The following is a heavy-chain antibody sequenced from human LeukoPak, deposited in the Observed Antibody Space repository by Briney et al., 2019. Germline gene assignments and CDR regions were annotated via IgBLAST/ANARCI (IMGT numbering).Heavy chain of an antibody. J-gene: IGHJ4*02. CDR2: IYYSGST. D-gene: IGHD4-17*01. Sequence: SETLSLTRTVSGGSISGYYWSWIRQPPGKGLEFIAYIYYSGSTGYNPSLKSRVTMSVDTSKNQFSLRLSSVTAADTAVYYCARTYGDYRFDYWGQGTLVTVSS. CDR3: ARTYGDYRFDY. CDR1: GGSISGYY. V-gene: IGHV4-59*01.